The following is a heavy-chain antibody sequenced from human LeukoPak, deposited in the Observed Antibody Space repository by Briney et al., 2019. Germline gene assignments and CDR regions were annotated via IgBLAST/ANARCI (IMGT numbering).Heavy chain of an antibody. J-gene: IGHJ4*02. V-gene: IGHV3-30*02. CDR2: IRYDGSNK. CDR1: GFTFSNYG. D-gene: IGHD1-26*01. Sequence: GGSLRLSCAASGFTFSNYGMHWVRQAPGKGLKWVAFIRYDGSNKYYADSVKGRFTISRDNSKNTLYLQMNSLRAEDKAVYYCAKDSVAYSGSSYYFDYWGQGTLVTVSS. CDR3: AKDSVAYSGSSYYFDY.